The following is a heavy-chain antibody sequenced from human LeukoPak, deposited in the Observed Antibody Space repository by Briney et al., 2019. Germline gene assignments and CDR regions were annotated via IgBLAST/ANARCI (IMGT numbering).Heavy chain of an antibody. J-gene: IGHJ4*02. CDR2: ISSSGSTI. D-gene: IGHD5-18*01. Sequence: QPGGSLRLSCAASGFTVSSNYMSWVRQAPGKGLEWVSYISSSGSTIYYADSVKGRFTISRDNAKNSLYLQMNSLRAEDTAVYYCARGYSYGVHFDYWGQGTLVTVSS. CDR1: GFTVSSNY. V-gene: IGHV3-48*03. CDR3: ARGYSYGVHFDY.